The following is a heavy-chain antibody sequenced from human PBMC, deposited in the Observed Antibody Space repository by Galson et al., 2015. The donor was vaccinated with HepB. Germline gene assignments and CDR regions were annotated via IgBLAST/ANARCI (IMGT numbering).Heavy chain of an antibody. CDR2: IWYDGSNK. Sequence: SLRLSCAASGFTFSSYGMHWVRQAPGKGLEWVAVIWYDGSNKYYADSVKGRFTISRDSSKNTLYLQMNSLRAEDTAVYYCAKGPYITMIVVVIPHSDYWGQGTLVTVSS. V-gene: IGHV3-33*06. D-gene: IGHD3-22*01. CDR3: AKGPYITMIVVVIPHSDY. J-gene: IGHJ4*02. CDR1: GFTFSSYG.